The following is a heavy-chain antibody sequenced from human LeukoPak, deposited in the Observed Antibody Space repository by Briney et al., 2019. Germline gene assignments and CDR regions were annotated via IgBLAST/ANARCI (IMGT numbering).Heavy chain of an antibody. J-gene: IGHJ4*02. V-gene: IGHV1-8*02. D-gene: IGHD3-10*01. CDR3: ASFRYGSGSYYEED. CDR2: MNPNSGNT. Sequence: ASVKVSCKASGGTFSSYDINWVRQATGQGLEWMGWMNPNSGNTGYAQKFQGRVTMTRNTSISTAYMELSSLRSGDTAVYYCASFRYGSGSYYEEDWGQGTLVTVSS. CDR1: GGTFSSYD.